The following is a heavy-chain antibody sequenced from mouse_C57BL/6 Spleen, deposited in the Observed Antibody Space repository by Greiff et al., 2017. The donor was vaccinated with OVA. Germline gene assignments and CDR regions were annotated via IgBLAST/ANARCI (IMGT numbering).Heavy chain of an antibody. D-gene: IGHD2-5*01. Sequence: QVQLQQSGPELVKPGASVKISCKASGYAFSSSWMNWVKQRPGKGLEWIGRIYPGDGDTNYNGKFKGKATLTADKSSSTAYMQLSSLTSEDSAVYFCASYSNDWYFDVWGTGTTVTVSS. CDR2: IYPGDGDT. CDR3: ASYSNDWYFDV. V-gene: IGHV1-82*01. J-gene: IGHJ1*03. CDR1: GYAFSSSW.